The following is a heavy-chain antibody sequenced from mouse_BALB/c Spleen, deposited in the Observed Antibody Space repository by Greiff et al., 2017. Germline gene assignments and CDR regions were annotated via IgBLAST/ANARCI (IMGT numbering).Heavy chain of an antibody. CDR1: GYSITSDYA. D-gene: IGHD2-3*01. J-gene: IGHJ1*01. V-gene: IGHV3-2*02. CDR2: ISYSGST. Sequence: EVKLVESGPGLVKPSQSLSLTCTVTGYSITSDYAWNWIRQFPGNKLEWMGYISYSGSTSYNPSLKSRISITRDTSKNQFFLQLNSVTTEDTATYYCARWGGYYVAYWYFDVWGAGTTVTVSS. CDR3: ARWGGYYVAYWYFDV.